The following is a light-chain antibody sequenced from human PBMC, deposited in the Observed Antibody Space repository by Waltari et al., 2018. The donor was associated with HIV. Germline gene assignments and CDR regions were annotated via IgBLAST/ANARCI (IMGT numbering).Light chain of an antibody. J-gene: IGLJ2*01. Sequence: SPGQSVAISCTGTSSDVGAYNYVSWYQQHHGNAPKLLIFEVSERPSGVPDRFSGSKSGNTASLTVSGLQADDEADYYCSSYAGSDKFVVFGGGTRLTVL. CDR1: SSDVGAYNY. V-gene: IGLV2-8*01. CDR2: EVS. CDR3: SSYAGSDKFVV.